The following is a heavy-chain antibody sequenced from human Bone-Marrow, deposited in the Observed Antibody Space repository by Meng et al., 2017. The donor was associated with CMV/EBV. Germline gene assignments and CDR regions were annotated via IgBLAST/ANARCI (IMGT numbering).Heavy chain of an antibody. V-gene: IGHV3-21*04. CDR1: GFTFSSYV. J-gene: IGHJ6*02. CDR2: ISIGSTYV. D-gene: IGHD4-11*01. Sequence: GGSLRLSCVASGFTFSSYVMNWVRQAPGKGLEWVSCISIGSTYVHFADSVKGRFTISRDNSKNTLYLQMNSLRAEDTAVYYCARETTALYYYYGMDVWGQGTTVTVSS. CDR3: ARETTALYYYYGMDV.